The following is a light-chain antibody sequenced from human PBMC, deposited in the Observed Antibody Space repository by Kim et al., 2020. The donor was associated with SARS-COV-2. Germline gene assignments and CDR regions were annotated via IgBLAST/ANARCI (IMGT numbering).Light chain of an antibody. Sequence: GQAITISCTGTSSDVGDYNYVSWYQEHPGTAPKLMIYEVTKRPSGVSNRFSGSKSGNTASLTISGLQAEDEADYYCSSYTSSRTWVFGGGTQLTVL. CDR2: EVT. V-gene: IGLV2-14*01. CDR1: SSDVGDYNY. J-gene: IGLJ3*02. CDR3: SSYTSSRTWV.